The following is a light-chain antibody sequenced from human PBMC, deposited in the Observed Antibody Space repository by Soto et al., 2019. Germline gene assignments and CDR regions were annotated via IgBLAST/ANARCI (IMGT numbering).Light chain of an antibody. J-gene: IGKJ2*01. Sequence: EIGWTQSPGTLSLSPGERATLSCRASQSVSSSYLAWYQQKPGQAPRLLIYGASSRATGIPDRFSGSGSGKDFTLTISRLEPEDFAVYYCQQYGSSPPYTFGQGTKLEIK. V-gene: IGKV3-20*01. CDR2: GAS. CDR3: QQYGSSPPYT. CDR1: QSVSSSY.